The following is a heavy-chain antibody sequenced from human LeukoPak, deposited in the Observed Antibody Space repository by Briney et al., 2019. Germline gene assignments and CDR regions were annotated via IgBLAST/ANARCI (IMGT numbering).Heavy chain of an antibody. Sequence: GASVKVSCKASGYTFTDYYLHWVQQAPGKGLEWMGRVDPEDGKTIYAEKFQGRVTITADTSTDTAYMELSSLRSEDTAVYYCATVRGPSFDYWGQGTLVTVSS. D-gene: IGHD3-16*01. CDR3: ATVRGPSFDY. V-gene: IGHV1-69-2*01. CDR2: VDPEDGKT. J-gene: IGHJ4*02. CDR1: GYTFTDYY.